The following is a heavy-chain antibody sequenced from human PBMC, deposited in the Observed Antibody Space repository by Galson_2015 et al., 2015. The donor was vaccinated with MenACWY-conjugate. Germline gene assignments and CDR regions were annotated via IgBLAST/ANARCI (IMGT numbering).Heavy chain of an antibody. J-gene: IGHJ5*02. D-gene: IGHD6-13*01. V-gene: IGHV3-48*04. CDR2: ISSSTI. CDR3: ARVAAAGYNWFDP. Sequence: SLRLSCAASGFTFSSYSMNWVRQAPGKGLEWVSYISSSTIYYADSVKGRFTISRDNAKNSLYLQMNSLRAEDTAVYYCARVAAAGYNWFDPWGQGTLVTVSS. CDR1: GFTFSSYS.